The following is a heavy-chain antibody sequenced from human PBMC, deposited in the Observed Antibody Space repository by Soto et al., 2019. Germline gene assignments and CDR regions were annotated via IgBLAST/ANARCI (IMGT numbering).Heavy chain of an antibody. CDR3: ARGRGIQLYDY. J-gene: IGHJ4*02. CDR1: GLSFSSYY. Sequence: SETLSLTCAVYGLSFSSYYWSWVRQPPGKGLEWVGEINHSGSTNYNPSLKRRVTISVDTSKNQFSLKLSSVTAADTAVYYCARGRGIQLYDYWGQGTLVTVSS. CDR2: INHSGST. D-gene: IGHD5-18*01. V-gene: IGHV4-34*01.